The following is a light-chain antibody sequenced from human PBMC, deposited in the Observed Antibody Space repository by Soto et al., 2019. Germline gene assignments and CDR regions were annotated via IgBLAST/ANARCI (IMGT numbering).Light chain of an antibody. CDR1: QTIDNT. CDR2: DAS. Sequence: EIVITQSPATLSLSPGERATLSWRASQTIDNTLAWYQRKPGQAPRLLIYDASTRATGVPARFSGSGSGTDFTLTISSLQSEDFAVYYCQHYNYWPYTFGQGTKVDIK. CDR3: QHYNYWPYT. J-gene: IGKJ2*01. V-gene: IGKV3-15*01.